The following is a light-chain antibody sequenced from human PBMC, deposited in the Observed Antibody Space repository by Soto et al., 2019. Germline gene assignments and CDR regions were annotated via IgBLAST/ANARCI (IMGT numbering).Light chain of an antibody. V-gene: IGLV2-23*03. CDR3: CSNAGSSTFV. J-gene: IGLJ2*01. CDR2: EGS. CDR1: SSDVGSYNL. Sequence: QSALTQPASVSGSPGQSITISCTGTSSDVGSYNLVSWYQQHRGKAPKLMIYEGSKRPSGVSNRFSGSKSGNTASLTISGLQAEDEADYYCCSNAGSSTFVFGGGTKVTVL.